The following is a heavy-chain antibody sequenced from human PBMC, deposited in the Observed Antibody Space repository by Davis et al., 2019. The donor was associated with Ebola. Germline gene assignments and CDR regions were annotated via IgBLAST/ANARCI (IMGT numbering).Heavy chain of an antibody. V-gene: IGHV3-23*01. CDR3: AKLEQLGY. CDR1: GYTFRIHA. CDR2: LSGSGGLS. D-gene: IGHD6-13*01. J-gene: IGHJ4*02. Sequence: GGSLRLSCAASGYTFRIHAMTWVRQAPGKGLEWVSALSGSGGLSYYADSVKGRFTISRDNSKNTLYLQMNSLRAEDTAVYYCAKLEQLGYWGQGTLVTVSS.